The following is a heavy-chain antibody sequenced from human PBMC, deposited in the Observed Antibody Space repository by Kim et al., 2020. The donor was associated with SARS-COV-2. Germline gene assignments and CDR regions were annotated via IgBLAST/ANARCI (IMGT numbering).Heavy chain of an antibody. Sequence: GGSLRLSCAASGFTFSSYAMSWVRQAPGKGLEWVSAISGSGGSTYYADSVKGRFTISRDNSKNTLYLQMNSLRAEDTAVYYCANPSREGEPRMVDAVDIWGQGTMVTVSS. J-gene: IGHJ3*02. CDR2: ISGSGGST. CDR1: GFTFSSYA. CDR3: ANPSREGEPRMVDAVDI. V-gene: IGHV3-23*01. D-gene: IGHD3-16*01.